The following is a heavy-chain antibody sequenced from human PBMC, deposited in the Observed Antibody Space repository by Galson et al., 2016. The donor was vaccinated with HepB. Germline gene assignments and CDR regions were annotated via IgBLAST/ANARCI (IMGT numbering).Heavy chain of an antibody. Sequence: SLRLSCAASGSTVNVQYMSWVRQAPGKGLEWVAISYIDDNTYYADFVKGRFIISRDNPKTTVYLQMNSLRAEDTAMYYCAGDGGDRGSYSVGDSFDIWGQGTMVTVSS. CDR1: GSTVNVQY. V-gene: IGHV3-53*01. CDR2: SYIDDNT. D-gene: IGHD1-26*01. CDR3: AGDGGDRGSYSVGDSFDI. J-gene: IGHJ3*02.